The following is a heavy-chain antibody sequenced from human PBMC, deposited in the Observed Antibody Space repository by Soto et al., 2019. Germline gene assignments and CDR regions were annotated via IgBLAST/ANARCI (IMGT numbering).Heavy chain of an antibody. D-gene: IGHD2-21*01. V-gene: IGHV3-23*01. J-gene: IGHJ3*02. CDR1: GFIFSNYA. CDR2: MGGANGDT. CDR3: AKDRVNHNSVWDPFDI. Sequence: EVQMLESGGGLVQPGGSLRLSCAASGFIFSNYAMSWVRQAPGKGLEWVAGMGGANGDTYYADSVRGRFAISRDNSKSTLFVQMNSLRAEDTAVYYCAKDRVNHNSVWDPFDIWGQGTMVTVSS.